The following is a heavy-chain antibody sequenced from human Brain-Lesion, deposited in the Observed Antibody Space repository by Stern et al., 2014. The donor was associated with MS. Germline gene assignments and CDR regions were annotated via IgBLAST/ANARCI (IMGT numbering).Heavy chain of an antibody. V-gene: IGHV1-69*06. CDR3: AKDGPALVTNWFDP. CDR1: GGTFGTYP. Sequence: VQLVESGPEVKKPGSSVQGSCKASGGTFGTYPITWLRQAPGQGLAWMGRIIPIFGSPNYAQKFQGRVTITADRSTTTVYMKLSSLKSDDAAVYYCAKDGPALVTNWFDPWGRGTLVTVSS. J-gene: IGHJ5*02. CDR2: IIPIFGSP. D-gene: IGHD5-18*01.